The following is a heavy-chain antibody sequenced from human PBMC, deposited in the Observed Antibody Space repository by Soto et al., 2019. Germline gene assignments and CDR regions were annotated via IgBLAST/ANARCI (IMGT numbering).Heavy chain of an antibody. CDR1: GYIFTNYY. CDR3: ARDLAAATY. J-gene: IGHJ4*02. V-gene: IGHV1-46*01. Sequence: ASVKVSCKASGYIFTNYYIHWVRQAPGQGLEWMAIINPLPTSGSTNYAQKFQGRVTVTRDTSTSTVYLELSSLRSDDTAVYYCARDLAAATYWGQGTLVTVSS. CDR2: INPLPTSGST. D-gene: IGHD6-13*01.